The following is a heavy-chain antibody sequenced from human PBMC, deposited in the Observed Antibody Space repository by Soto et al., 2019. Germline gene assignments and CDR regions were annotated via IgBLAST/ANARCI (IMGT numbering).Heavy chain of an antibody. J-gene: IGHJ4*02. CDR2: ISGSGGST. D-gene: IGHD3-3*01. V-gene: IGHV3-23*01. CDR1: GFTFSSYA. Sequence: GGSLRLSCAASGFTFSSYAMSWVRQAPGKGLEWVSAISGSGGSTYYADSVKGRFTISSDNTKNTLYLQMNSLRAEDTAVYYGAKAGSVAGIFGVDYWGQGTLVTVSS. CDR3: AKAGSVAGIFGVDY.